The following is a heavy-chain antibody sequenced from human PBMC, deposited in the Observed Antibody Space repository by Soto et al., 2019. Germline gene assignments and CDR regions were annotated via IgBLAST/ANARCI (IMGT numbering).Heavy chain of an antibody. J-gene: IGHJ4*02. D-gene: IGHD2-8*01. V-gene: IGHV3-23*01. CDR3: AKPSSTIVLMVYATDY. CDR2: ISGSGGST. CDR1: GFTFSSYA. Sequence: GGSLRLSCAASGFTFSSYAMSWVRQAPGKGLEWVSAISGSGGSTYYADSVKGRFTISRDNSKNTLYLQMNSLRAEDTAVYYCAKPSSTIVLMVYATDYWGQGTLVTVSS.